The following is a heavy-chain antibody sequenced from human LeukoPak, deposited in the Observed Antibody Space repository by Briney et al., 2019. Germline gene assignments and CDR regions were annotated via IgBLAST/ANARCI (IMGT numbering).Heavy chain of an antibody. J-gene: IGHJ4*02. CDR1: GGSISSYY. D-gene: IGHD3-3*01. Sequence: SETLSLTCTVSGGSISSYYWSWVRQPPGKGLEWIGYIFYTGSTNYNPSLKSRLTISVDTSKNQFSLNLSSVTAADTAIYYCARGLASGYPPIPFDYWGQGTQVTVSS. CDR3: ARGLASGYPPIPFDY. CDR2: IFYTGST. V-gene: IGHV4-59*12.